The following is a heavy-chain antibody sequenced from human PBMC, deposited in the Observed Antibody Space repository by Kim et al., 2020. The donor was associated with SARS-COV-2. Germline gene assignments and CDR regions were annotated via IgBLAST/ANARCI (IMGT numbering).Heavy chain of an antibody. V-gene: IGHV4-34*01. Sequence: SETLSLTCGVSPESFKFHYWTWIRQSPGKGLEWIGEINHSGGTNYNPSLNDRVSISIDTSKNEFSLDVNSVTAADTGIYYCARGRSRYLIRGIVFDHWGQGSWVVVSS. CDR1: PESFKFHY. J-gene: IGHJ4*02. CDR3: ARGRSRYLIRGIVFDH. D-gene: IGHD3-10*01. CDR2: INHSGGT.